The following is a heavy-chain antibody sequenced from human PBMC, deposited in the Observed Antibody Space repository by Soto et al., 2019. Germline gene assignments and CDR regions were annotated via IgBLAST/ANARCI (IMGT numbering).Heavy chain of an antibody. V-gene: IGHV3-30*18. CDR1: GFTFSSYG. CDR2: ISYDGSNK. J-gene: IGHJ4*02. D-gene: IGHD3-3*01. CDR3: AKDVGGYYDFWSGYQDY. Sequence: QVQLVESGGGVVQPGRSLRLSCAASGFTFSSYGMHWVRQAPGKGLEWVAVISYDGSNKYYADSVKGRFTISRDNSKNTLYLQMNNLGAEDMAVYYCAKDVGGYYDFWSGYQDYWGQGTLVTVSS.